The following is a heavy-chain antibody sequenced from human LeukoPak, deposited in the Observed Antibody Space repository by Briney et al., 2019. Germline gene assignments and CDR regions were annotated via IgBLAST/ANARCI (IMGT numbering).Heavy chain of an antibody. CDR1: GGSISTYY. CDR3: ASELLMPANWFDP. D-gene: IGHD2-2*01. V-gene: IGHV4-59*12. CDR2: IYYSGST. Sequence: PSETVSLTCTVSGGSISTYYWSWIRQPPGKGLEWIGYIYYSGSTNYNPSLKSRVTISVDTSKNQFSLKLSSVTAADTAVYYCASELLMPANWFDPWGQGTLVTVSS. J-gene: IGHJ5*02.